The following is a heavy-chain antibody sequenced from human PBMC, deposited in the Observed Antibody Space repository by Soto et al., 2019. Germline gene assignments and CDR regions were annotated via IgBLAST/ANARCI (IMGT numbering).Heavy chain of an antibody. CDR3: TSVDSSSWYYAFDI. V-gene: IGHV3-73*01. CDR2: IRSKANSYAT. Sequence: GGSLRLSCAASGFTFSGSAMHWVRQASGKGLEWVGRIRSKANSYATAYAASVKGRFTIYRDDSKNTAYLQMNSLKTEDTAVYYCTSVDSSSWYYAFDIWGQGTMVTVSS. J-gene: IGHJ3*02. CDR1: GFTFSGSA. D-gene: IGHD6-13*01.